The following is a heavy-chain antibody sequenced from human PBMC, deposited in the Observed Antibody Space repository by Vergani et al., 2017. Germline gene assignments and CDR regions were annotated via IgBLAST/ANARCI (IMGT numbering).Heavy chain of an antibody. V-gene: IGHV4-34*01. CDR2: INHSGSI. CDR3: ARAQAGYSTD. D-gene: IGHD6-13*01. Sequence: QVQLQQWGAGLLKPSETLSLTCAVYGGSFSGYYWSWIRQPPGKGLEWIGEINHSGSINYNPSLKSRVTISVDTSKNQFSLKLSSVTAADTAVYYCARAQAGYSTDWGQGTLVTVSS. CDR1: GGSFSGYY. J-gene: IGHJ4*02.